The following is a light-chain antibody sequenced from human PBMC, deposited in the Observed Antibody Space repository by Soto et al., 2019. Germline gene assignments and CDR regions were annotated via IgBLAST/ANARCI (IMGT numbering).Light chain of an antibody. Sequence: DIQMTQSPSTLSASVGDRVTITCRASHSIDKWLAWYQQKPGKAPKLLIYKASILQSGVPSRFSGSGSGTEFTLTISSLQPDDVGSYFCQQYSRFSWTFGQGTKVEIK. CDR3: QQYSRFSWT. CDR1: HSIDKW. J-gene: IGKJ1*01. V-gene: IGKV1-5*03. CDR2: KAS.